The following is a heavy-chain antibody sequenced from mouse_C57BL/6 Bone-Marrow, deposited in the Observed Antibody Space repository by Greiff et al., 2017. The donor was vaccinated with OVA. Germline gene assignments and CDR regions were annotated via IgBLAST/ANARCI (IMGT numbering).Heavy chain of an antibody. CDR2: INYDGSST. J-gene: IGHJ2*01. D-gene: IGHD1-1*01. CDR3: ARLRGLFDY. CDR1: GFTFSDYY. Sequence: EVMLVESEGGLVQPGSSMKLSCTASGFTFSDYYMAWVRQVPEKGLEWVANINYDGSSTYYLDSLKSRFIISRDNAKNILYLQMSSLKSEDTATYYCARLRGLFDYWGQGTTLTVSS. V-gene: IGHV5-16*01.